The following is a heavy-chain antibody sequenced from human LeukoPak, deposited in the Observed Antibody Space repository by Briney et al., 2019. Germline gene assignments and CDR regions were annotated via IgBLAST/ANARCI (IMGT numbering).Heavy chain of an antibody. CDR3: AREGDGYKSAYDY. V-gene: IGHV3-23*01. CDR2: ISGSGGST. Sequence: GGSLRLSCAASGFTFSSYAMSWVRQAPGKGLEWVSAISGSGGSTYYADSVKGRFTISRDNAKNSLYLQMNSLRAEDTAVYYCAREGDGYKSAYDYWGQGTLVTVSS. CDR1: GFTFSSYA. J-gene: IGHJ4*02. D-gene: IGHD5-24*01.